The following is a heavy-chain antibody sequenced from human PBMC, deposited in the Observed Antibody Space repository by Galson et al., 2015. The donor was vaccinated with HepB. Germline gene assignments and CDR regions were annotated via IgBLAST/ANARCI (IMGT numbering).Heavy chain of an antibody. Sequence: ETLSLTCAVYGGSFSGYYWSWIRQPPGKGLEWIGEINHSGSTNYNPSLKSRVTISVDTSKNQFSLKLSSVTAADTAVYYCARSRSYPILFDYWGQGTLVTVSS. J-gene: IGHJ4*02. CDR1: GGSFSGYY. D-gene: IGHD1-26*01. CDR2: INHSGST. V-gene: IGHV4-34*01. CDR3: ARSRSYPILFDY.